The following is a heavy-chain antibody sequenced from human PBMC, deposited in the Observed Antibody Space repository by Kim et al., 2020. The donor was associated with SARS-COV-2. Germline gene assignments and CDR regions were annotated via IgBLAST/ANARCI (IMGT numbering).Heavy chain of an antibody. J-gene: IGHJ6*02. V-gene: IGHV1-46*01. D-gene: IGHD6-13*01. CDR2: INPSGGST. CDR3: ARGGVAAAGTYYYYGMDV. CDR1: GYTFTSYY. Sequence: ASVKVSCKASGYTFTSYYMHWVRQAPGQGLEWMGIINPSGGSTSYAQKFQGRVTMTRDTSTSTVYMELSSLRSEDTAVYYCARGGVAAAGTYYYYGMDVWGRGTTVTVSS.